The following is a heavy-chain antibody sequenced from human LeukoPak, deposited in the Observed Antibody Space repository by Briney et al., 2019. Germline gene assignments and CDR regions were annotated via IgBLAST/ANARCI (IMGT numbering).Heavy chain of an antibody. Sequence: PSETLSLTCTVPGGSISSYYWSWIRQPPGKGLEWIGYIYYSGSTNYNPSLKSRVTISVDTSKNQFSLKLSSVTAADTAVYYCARGPRIEYYYGMDVWGQGTTVTVSS. V-gene: IGHV4-59*01. CDR2: IYYSGST. CDR1: GGSISSYY. CDR3: ARGPRIEYYYGMDV. J-gene: IGHJ6*02. D-gene: IGHD3-22*01.